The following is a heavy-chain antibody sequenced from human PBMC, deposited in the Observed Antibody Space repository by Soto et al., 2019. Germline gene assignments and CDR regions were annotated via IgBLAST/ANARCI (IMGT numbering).Heavy chain of an antibody. CDR3: ARGVSAGVDY. V-gene: IGHV1-8*01. CDR1: GYSFTSLD. J-gene: IGHJ4*02. Sequence: ASVKVSCKASGYSFTSLDINWVRQTAGQGLEWMGWMQPSTGRTGYAQKFQGRVTMTRDTSINTAYMELTTLTSDDTAFYYCARGVSAGVDYWGKGTLVTVSS. CDR2: MQPSTGRT. D-gene: IGHD1-26*01.